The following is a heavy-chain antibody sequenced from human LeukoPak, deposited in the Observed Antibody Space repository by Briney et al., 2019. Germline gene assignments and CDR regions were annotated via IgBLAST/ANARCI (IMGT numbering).Heavy chain of an antibody. D-gene: IGHD3-10*01. J-gene: IGHJ4*02. Sequence: PGGSLRLSCAASGFTFSSYSMNWVRLAPGKGLEWVSSISSSSSYIYYADSVKGRFTISRDNAKNSLYLQMNSLRAEDTAVYYCARALKRGRDYWGQGTLVTVSS. CDR2: ISSSSSYI. CDR3: ARALKRGRDY. V-gene: IGHV3-21*01. CDR1: GFTFSSYS.